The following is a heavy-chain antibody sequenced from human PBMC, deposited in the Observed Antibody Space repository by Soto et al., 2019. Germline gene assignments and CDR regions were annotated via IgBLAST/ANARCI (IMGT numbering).Heavy chain of an antibody. CDR2: VYFSGNT. J-gene: IGHJ5*02. D-gene: IGHD6-25*01. CDR1: GGSLSSYY. Sequence: TLSLTCTVSGGSLSSYYWTWIRQSPGKGLEWIGYVYFSGNTNYNPSLKSRVTISIDTSKNQFSLRLASVTAADTAFYFCGSVRPSGYVLSWGQGTLVTVSS. V-gene: IGHV4-59*01. CDR3: GSVRPSGYVLS.